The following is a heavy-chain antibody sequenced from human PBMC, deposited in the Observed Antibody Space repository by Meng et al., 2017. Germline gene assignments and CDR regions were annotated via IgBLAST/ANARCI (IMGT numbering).Heavy chain of an antibody. CDR2: IYWNDDK. Sequence: SCPTLVKPTHTLTLTCTFSGFSRSTRGLGVGWIRQPPGKTLEWLELIYWNDDKRYSTYLKSRLTITKDTSKNQVVLTMNNMDPVNTATYYCAPSYSYVYFQPTYDSLSPSHFDDWGQGTLVTVSS. J-gene: IGHJ4*02. CDR1: GFSRSTRGLG. D-gene: IGHD5-18*01. CDR3: APSYSYVYFQPTYDSLSPSHFDD. V-gene: IGHV2-5*01.